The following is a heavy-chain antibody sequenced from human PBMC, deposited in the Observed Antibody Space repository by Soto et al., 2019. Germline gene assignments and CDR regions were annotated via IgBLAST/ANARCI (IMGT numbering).Heavy chain of an antibody. D-gene: IGHD3-22*01. CDR3: ARVPAKSPSGYDY. V-gene: IGHV3-48*03. CDR1: GFTFSSYE. Sequence: EVQLVESGGGLVQPGGSLRLPCAASGFTFSSYEMNWVRQAPGKGLEWVSYISSSGSTIYYADSVKGRFTISRDNAKNSLYLQMNSLRAEDTAVYYCARVPAKSPSGYDYWGQGTLVTVSS. J-gene: IGHJ4*02. CDR2: ISSSGSTI.